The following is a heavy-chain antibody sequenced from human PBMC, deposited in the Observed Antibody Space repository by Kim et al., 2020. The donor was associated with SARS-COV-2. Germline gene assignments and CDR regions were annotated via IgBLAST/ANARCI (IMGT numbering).Heavy chain of an antibody. V-gene: IGHV3-15*01. D-gene: IGHD6-13*01. Sequence: PVKGRFTISREESKDTLYLQMNSMKTEDTAVYYCTTGVAAAASGYYGMDVWGQGTTVTVSS. J-gene: IGHJ6*02. CDR3: TTGVAAAASGYYGMDV.